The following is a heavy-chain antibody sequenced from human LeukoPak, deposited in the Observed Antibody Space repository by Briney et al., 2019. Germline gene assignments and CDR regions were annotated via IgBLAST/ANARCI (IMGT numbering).Heavy chain of an antibody. Sequence: SGPTLVKPTQTLTLTCTFSGFSLSTSGVGLDWIRQPPGKALAWLSLIYWNDDKGYSPSLESRLTISKDTSTNQVVPTMTNMDPADTATYYCAHRYYDLLTGYFSGFDYWGRGTLVTVSS. J-gene: IGHJ4*02. CDR3: AHRYYDLLTGYFSGFDY. D-gene: IGHD3-9*01. CDR2: IYWNDDK. CDR1: GFSLSTSGVG. V-gene: IGHV2-5*01.